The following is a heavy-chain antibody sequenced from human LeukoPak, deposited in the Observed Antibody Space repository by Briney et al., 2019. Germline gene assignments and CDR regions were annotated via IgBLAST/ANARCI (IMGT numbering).Heavy chain of an antibody. CDR3: AKINDSSGYFPFDY. D-gene: IGHD3-22*01. CDR2: ISGSGGST. V-gene: IGHV3-23*01. J-gene: IGHJ4*02. CDR1: GFSFRNYA. Sequence: GGSLRLSCEASGFSFRNYAMSWVRQAPGKGLEWVSAISGSGGSTYYADSVKGRFTISRDNSKNTLYLQMNSLRAEDTAVYYCAKINDSSGYFPFDYWGQGTLVIVST.